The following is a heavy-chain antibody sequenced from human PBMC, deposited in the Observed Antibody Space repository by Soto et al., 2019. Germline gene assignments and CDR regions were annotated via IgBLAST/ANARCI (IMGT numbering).Heavy chain of an antibody. V-gene: IGHV3-33*01. Sequence: PGGSLRLSCAASGFTLSSYGMHWVRQTPGKGLEWVAVIWYDGSNKYYADSVKGRFTISRDNSKNTLYLQMNSLRAEDTAVYYCARDYGFWSGYSSTAYGMDVWGQGTTVTVS. CDR3: ARDYGFWSGYSSTAYGMDV. J-gene: IGHJ6*02. CDR2: IWYDGSNK. D-gene: IGHD3-3*01. CDR1: GFTLSSYG.